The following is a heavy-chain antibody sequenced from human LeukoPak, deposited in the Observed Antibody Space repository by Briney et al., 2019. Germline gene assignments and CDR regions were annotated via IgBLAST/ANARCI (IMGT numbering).Heavy chain of an antibody. CDR3: ARSPVSYHFDS. CDR2: ISGSGDST. Sequence: GGALRLPCAASGLTFSIYAMRWLRHPPGKPLEWASGISGSGDSTYYAESVKGRFTISRDNAKHSLYLQMNSLRAEDTAVYYCARSPVSYHFDSWGQGTLVTVPS. J-gene: IGHJ4*02. V-gene: IGHV3-23*01. D-gene: IGHD1-26*01. CDR1: GLTFSIYA.